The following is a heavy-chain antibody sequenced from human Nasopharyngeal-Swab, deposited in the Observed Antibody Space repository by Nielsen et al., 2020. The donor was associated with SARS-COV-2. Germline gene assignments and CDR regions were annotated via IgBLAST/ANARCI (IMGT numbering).Heavy chain of an antibody. CDR1: GFTFSNDW. J-gene: IGHJ6*02. D-gene: IGHD1-20*01. CDR3: AKALSANNWNYYYYGMDV. CDR2: ISSSGGST. Sequence: GESLKISCADSGFTFSNDWMSWVRQAPGKGLERVSAISSSGGSTYYADSVKGRFTIFRDNSKNTLYLQMNSLRADDTAVYYCAKALSANNWNYYYYGMDVWGQGTTVTVSS. V-gene: IGHV3-23*01.